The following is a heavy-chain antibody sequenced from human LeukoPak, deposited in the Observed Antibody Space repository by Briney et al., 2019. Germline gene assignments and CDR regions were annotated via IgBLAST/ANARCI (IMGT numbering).Heavy chain of an antibody. CDR3: ARGARYTTIWYSHDY. CDR1: GFTFSNYA. D-gene: IGHD6-13*01. Sequence: GGSLRLSCAASGFTFSNYAMHWVRQAPGKGLEWVAVISYDGSNKYYADSVKGRFTISRDNSKNTLYLQMNSLRAEDTAVYYCARGARYTTIWYSHDYWGQGTLVTVSS. V-gene: IGHV3-30-3*01. CDR2: ISYDGSNK. J-gene: IGHJ4*02.